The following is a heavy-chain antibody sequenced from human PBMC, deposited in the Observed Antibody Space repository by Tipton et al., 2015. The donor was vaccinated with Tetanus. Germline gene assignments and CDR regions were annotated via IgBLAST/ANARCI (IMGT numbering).Heavy chain of an antibody. CDR2: MNPKTGPA. CDR3: ARGNRGSSWYL. CDR1: GYAFASYD. Sequence: SGPEVKKPGASVKVSCKAYGYAFASYDLNWVRQASGRGLEWLGYMNPKTGPAGYAQKFQGRVTMTSDISSSTAYMELRNLRSDDTAVYYCARGNRGSSWYLWGQGTLLTVSS. V-gene: IGHV1-8*01. J-gene: IGHJ4*02. D-gene: IGHD6-13*01.